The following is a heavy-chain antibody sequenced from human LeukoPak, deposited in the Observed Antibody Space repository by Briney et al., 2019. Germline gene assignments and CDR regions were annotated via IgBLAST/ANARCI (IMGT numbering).Heavy chain of an antibody. Sequence: GGSLRLSCAASGFTFSSYSMNWVRQAPGKGLEWVSYISSSSSTIYYADSVKGRFTISRDNAKNSLYLQMNSLRAEDTAVYYCARVYDFWSGYYPFDYWGQGTLVTVSS. V-gene: IGHV3-48*01. CDR3: ARVYDFWSGYYPFDY. D-gene: IGHD3-3*01. CDR2: ISSSSSTI. CDR1: GFTFSSYS. J-gene: IGHJ4*02.